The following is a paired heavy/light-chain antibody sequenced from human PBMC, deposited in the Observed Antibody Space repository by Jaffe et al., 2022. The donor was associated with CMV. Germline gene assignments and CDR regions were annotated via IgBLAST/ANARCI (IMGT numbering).Light chain of an antibody. Sequence: DVVMTQTPLSLPVTPGQPASISCKSSQSLLHSDGKTYLFWYLQKAGQSPQLLIYEVSNRFSGVPERFSGSGSGTDFTLKISRVEAEDVGVYYCMQSIRHPPYTFGQGTKLEIK. J-gene: IGKJ2*01. CDR1: QSLLHSDGKTY. V-gene: IGKV2D-29*02. CDR3: MQSIRHPPYT. CDR2: EVS.
Heavy chain of an antibody. J-gene: IGHJ4*02. CDR3: ATEGETGSSGPFES. V-gene: IGHV3-30*03. Sequence: QVQLVESGGGVVQPGRSLRLSCAASGFTFKSYGMHWVRQAPGKGLEWVATISYDGSDKYYAESVKGRFLVSRDNSKNILYLQMNSLRAEDTALFYCATEGETGSSGPFESWGQGTLVTVSS. CDR1: GFTFKSYG. D-gene: IGHD6-6*01. CDR2: ISYDGSDK.